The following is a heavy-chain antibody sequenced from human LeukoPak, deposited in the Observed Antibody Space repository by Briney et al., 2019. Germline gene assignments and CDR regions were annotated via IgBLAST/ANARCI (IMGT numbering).Heavy chain of an antibody. D-gene: IGHD2-2*01. V-gene: IGHV3-11*01. J-gene: IGHJ5*02. CDR2: ISSSGSTI. Sequence: GGSLRLSCAASGFTFSDYYMSWLRQAPGKGLEWVSYISSSGSTIYYADSVKGRFTISRDNAKNSLYLQMNSLRAEDTAVYYCARDRDIGYCSSTSCYGNGWFDPWGQGTLVTVSS. CDR3: ARDRDIGYCSSTSCYGNGWFDP. CDR1: GFTFSDYY.